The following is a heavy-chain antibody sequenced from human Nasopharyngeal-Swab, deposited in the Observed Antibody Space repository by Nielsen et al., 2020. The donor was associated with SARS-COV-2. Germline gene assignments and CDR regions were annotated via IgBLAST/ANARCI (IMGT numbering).Heavy chain of an antibody. Sequence: ASVKVSCKASGYTFTSYYIHWVRQAPAQGLEWMGIINPSGGSTSYAQKFQGRVTMTRDTSTSTVYMELSSLTPDDTAVYYCAISPYSSGWYYFDYWGQGTLVTVSS. CDR1: GYTFTSYY. D-gene: IGHD6-19*01. J-gene: IGHJ4*02. CDR3: AISPYSSGWYYFDY. V-gene: IGHV1-46*01. CDR2: INPSGGST.